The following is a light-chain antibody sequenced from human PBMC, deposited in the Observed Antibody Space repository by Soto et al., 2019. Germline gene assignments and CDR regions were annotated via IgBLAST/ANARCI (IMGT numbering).Light chain of an antibody. CDR3: QQYNNWPLT. CDR2: STF. J-gene: IGKJ4*01. CDR1: QSVSSN. V-gene: IGKV3-15*01. Sequence: ERVMTQSPATLSVSPGERATLSCRASQSVSSNLAWYQQKPGQAPRLLIHSTFMRATGIPARFSGSGSGTEFTLTISSLQSEDFAVYYCQQYNNWPLTFGGGTKVEIK.